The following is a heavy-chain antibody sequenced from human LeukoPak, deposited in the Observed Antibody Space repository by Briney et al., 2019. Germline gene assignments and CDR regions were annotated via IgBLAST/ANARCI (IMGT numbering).Heavy chain of an antibody. J-gene: IGHJ6*03. CDR3: ARDPYSGSYGGYYYYYMDV. Sequence: PGGSLRLSCAASGFTFSSHAMHWVRQAPGKGLEWVAVISFDGSNKYYADSVKGRFTISRDNAKNSLYLQMNSLRDEDTAVYYCARDPYSGSYGGYYYYYMDVRGKGTTVTISS. V-gene: IGHV3-30*04. CDR2: ISFDGSNK. CDR1: GFTFSSHA. D-gene: IGHD1-26*01.